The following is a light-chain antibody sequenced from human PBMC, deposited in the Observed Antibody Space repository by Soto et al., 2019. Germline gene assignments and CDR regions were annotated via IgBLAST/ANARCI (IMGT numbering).Light chain of an antibody. J-gene: IGKJ3*01. CDR1: QGISSY. Sequence: DIQLTQSPSFLSASVGDRVTITCRASQGISSYLAWYQQKPGKAPKLLIYAASTLQSGVPSRFSGRGSGTEFTLTISSLQPEDFATYYCQQLNSYPPLTFGPGTKVDIK. CDR2: AAS. CDR3: QQLNSYPPLT. V-gene: IGKV1-9*01.